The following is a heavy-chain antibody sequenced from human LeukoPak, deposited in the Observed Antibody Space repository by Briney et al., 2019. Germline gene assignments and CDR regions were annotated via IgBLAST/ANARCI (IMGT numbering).Heavy chain of an antibody. V-gene: IGHV1-2*02. CDR3: ARGDYYDSSVYYYD. Sequence: ASVKVSCKASGYTFTGYYIHWVRQAPGQGLEWMGWINPNSGGTNSAQKFQGRFTMTRDTSISTAYMDLSSLRSDDTAVYYCARGDYYDSSVYYYDWGQGTLVTVSS. D-gene: IGHD3-22*01. CDR1: GYTFTGYY. J-gene: IGHJ4*02. CDR2: INPNSGGT.